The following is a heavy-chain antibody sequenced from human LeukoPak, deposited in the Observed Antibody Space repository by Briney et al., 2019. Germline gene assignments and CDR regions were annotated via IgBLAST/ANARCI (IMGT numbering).Heavy chain of an antibody. J-gene: IGHJ6*02. CDR2: IYYSGST. V-gene: IGHV4-30-4*01. CDR3: AKVTVDYLQGLDV. CDR1: GGSISSGDYY. Sequence: PSETLSLTCTVSGGSISSGDYYWSWIRQPPGKGLEWIGYIYYSGSTYYNPSLKSRVTISVDTSKNQFSLQLRSVTAEDTALYYCAKVTVDYLQGLDVWGQGTTVTVSS. D-gene: IGHD4-11*01.